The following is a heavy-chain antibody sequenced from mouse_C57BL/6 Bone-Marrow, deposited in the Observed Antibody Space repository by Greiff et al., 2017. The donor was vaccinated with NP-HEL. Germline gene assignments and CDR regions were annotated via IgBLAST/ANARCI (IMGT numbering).Heavy chain of an antibody. CDR1: GFTFSSYG. Sequence: EVKVVESGGDLVKPGGSLKLSCAASGFTFSSYGMSWVRQTPDKRLEWVATISSGGSYTYYPDSVKGRFTISRDNAKNTLYLQMSSLKSEDTAMYYCARHGYYGLYYAMDYWGQGTSVTVSS. D-gene: IGHD1-1*01. CDR3: ARHGYYGLYYAMDY. CDR2: ISSGGSYT. J-gene: IGHJ4*01. V-gene: IGHV5-6*01.